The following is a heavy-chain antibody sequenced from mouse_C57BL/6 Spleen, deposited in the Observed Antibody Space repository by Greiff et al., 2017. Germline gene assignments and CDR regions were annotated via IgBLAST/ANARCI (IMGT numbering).Heavy chain of an antibody. D-gene: IGHD1-1*01. J-gene: IGHJ2*01. Sequence: VQLQQSGPELVKPGASVKISCKASGYAFSSSWMNWVKQRPGQGLEWIGRIYPGDGDTNYNGKFKGKATLTADKSSSTAYMQLSILTSEDSAVDFCASDGSSKFHFDYWGQGTTLTVSS. CDR2: IYPGDGDT. CDR1: GYAFSSSW. CDR3: ASDGSSKFHFDY. V-gene: IGHV1-82*01.